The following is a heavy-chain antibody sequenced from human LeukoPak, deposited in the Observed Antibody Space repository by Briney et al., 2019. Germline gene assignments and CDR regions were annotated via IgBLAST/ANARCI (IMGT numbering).Heavy chain of an antibody. CDR2: ISSSGSTI. CDR1: GFTFSSYE. Sequence: GGSLRLSCAASGFTFSSYEMNWVRQAPGKGLGWVSYISSSGSTIYYADSVKGRFTISRDNAKNSLYLQMNSLRAEDTAVYYCARDLGIVVQERAFDIWGQGTMVTVSS. D-gene: IGHD2-2*03. J-gene: IGHJ3*02. V-gene: IGHV3-48*03. CDR3: ARDLGIVVQERAFDI.